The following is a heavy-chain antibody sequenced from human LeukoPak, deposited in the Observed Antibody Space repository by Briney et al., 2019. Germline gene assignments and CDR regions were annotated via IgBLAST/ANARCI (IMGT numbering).Heavy chain of an antibody. CDR1: GFTVSSNY. CDR2: IYSGGST. V-gene: IGHV3-53*01. D-gene: IGHD6-13*01. Sequence: GGSLRLSCAASGFTVSSNYMSWVRQAPGKGLEGVSVIYSGGSTYYADSVKGRFTISRDNSKNTLYLQMNSLRAEDTAVYYCARGSSSSLNDAFDIWGQGTMVTVSS. CDR3: ARGSSSSLNDAFDI. J-gene: IGHJ3*02.